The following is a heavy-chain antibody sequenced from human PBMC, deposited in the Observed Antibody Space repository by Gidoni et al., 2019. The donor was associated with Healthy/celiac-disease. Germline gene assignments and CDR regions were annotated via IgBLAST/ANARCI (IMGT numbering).Heavy chain of an antibody. CDR2: IIPIFGTA. CDR3: AREERSSGWYGSFSSY. CDR1: GGTFRSYA. D-gene: IGHD6-19*01. V-gene: IGHV1-69*01. J-gene: IGHJ4*02. Sequence: QVQLVQSGAEVKKPGSSVKVSCKASGGTFRSYAISWGRQAPGPGLEWMGGIIPIFGTANYAQKFQCRVTITADESTSTAYMELSSLRSEDTAVYYCAREERSSGWYGSFSSYWGQGTLVTVSS.